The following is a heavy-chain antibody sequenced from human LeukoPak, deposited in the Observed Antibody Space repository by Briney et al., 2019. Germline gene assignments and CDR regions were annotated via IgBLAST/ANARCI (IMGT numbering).Heavy chain of an antibody. J-gene: IGHJ6*02. CDR2: INHNENVN. V-gene: IGHV3-7*03. D-gene: IGHD3-16*01. CDR1: GFTFSSYW. CDR3: ARGGGLDV. Sequence: GGSLRLSCAASGFTFSSYWMNWARQAPGKGLEWVASINHNENVNYYVDSVKGRFTISRDNAKNSLYLQMSNLRTENTAVYFCARGGGLDVWGQGATVTVSS.